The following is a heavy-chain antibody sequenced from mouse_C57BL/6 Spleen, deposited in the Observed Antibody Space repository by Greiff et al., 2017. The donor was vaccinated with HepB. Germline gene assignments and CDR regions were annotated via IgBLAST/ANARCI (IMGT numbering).Heavy chain of an antibody. J-gene: IGHJ1*03. CDR3: ARSGGNHWYFDV. D-gene: IGHD1-1*02. CDR1: GYAFSSYW. Sequence: QVQLQQSGAELVKPGASVKISCKASGYAFSSYWMNWVKQRPGKGLEWIGQIYPGDGDTNYNGKFKGKATLTADKSSSTAYMQLSSLTSEDSAVYFCARSGGNHWYFDVWGTGTTVTVSS. CDR2: IYPGDGDT. V-gene: IGHV1-80*01.